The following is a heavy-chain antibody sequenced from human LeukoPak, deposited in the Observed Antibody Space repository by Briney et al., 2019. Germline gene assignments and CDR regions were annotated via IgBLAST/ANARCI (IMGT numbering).Heavy chain of an antibody. V-gene: IGHV3-7*01. Sequence: GGSLRLSCAASGFTFSGHSMTWVRQAPGKGLEWVANINLDGSERFYVDLVKGRFTISRDNADNSMYLQMNSLRAEDTAVYYCGRVIAGAIDYWGQGTLVTVSS. CDR3: GRVIAGAIDY. CDR1: GFTFSGHS. J-gene: IGHJ4*02. D-gene: IGHD6-13*01. CDR2: INLDGSER.